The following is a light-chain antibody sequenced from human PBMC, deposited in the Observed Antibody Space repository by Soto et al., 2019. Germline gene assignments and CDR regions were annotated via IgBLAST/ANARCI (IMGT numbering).Light chain of an antibody. Sequence: QSVLTQPPSVSGAPGQRVTISCTGSSSNIGAGYDVHWYHQLPGTAPKLLIFGNTNRPSGVPDRCSGSKSGTSASLAINGLQADDEANYYCHSYDSTLSASIFGGGTKLTVL. CDR1: SSNIGAGYD. CDR2: GNT. J-gene: IGLJ2*01. V-gene: IGLV1-40*01. CDR3: HSYDSTLSASI.